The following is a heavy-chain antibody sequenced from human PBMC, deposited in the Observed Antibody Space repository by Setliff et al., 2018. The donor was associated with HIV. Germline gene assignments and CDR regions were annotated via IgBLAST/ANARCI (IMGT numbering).Heavy chain of an antibody. Sequence: LSLTCAVSGYSITSGYYWAWNRQPPGKGLEWVSSISSGGGFIYYADSVKGRFTISRDNAKNSLYLQMNSLRAEDTAVYYCAREQAYVILTGYYTAGIDYWGQGTLVTVSS. CDR1: GYSITSGYY. CDR3: AREQAYVILTGYYTAGIDY. V-gene: IGHV3-11*04. CDR2: ISSGGGFI. D-gene: IGHD3-9*01. J-gene: IGHJ4*02.